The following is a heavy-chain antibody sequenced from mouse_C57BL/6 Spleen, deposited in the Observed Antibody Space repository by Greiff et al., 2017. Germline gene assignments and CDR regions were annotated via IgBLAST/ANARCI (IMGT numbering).Heavy chain of an antibody. J-gene: IGHJ4*01. CDR1: GFTFSSYV. CDR3: ARQDYYDAMDY. CDR2: ISSGCIYT. D-gene: IGHD2-13*01. Sequence: EVMLVASGGDLVKPGGSLKLSCAASGFTFSSYVLSWVRQTPDKRLEWVATISSGCIYTYYPDSVKGRFPISRDNAKNTLYLQMSSLKSEDTAMYYCARQDYYDAMDYWGQGTSVTVSS. V-gene: IGHV5-6*01.